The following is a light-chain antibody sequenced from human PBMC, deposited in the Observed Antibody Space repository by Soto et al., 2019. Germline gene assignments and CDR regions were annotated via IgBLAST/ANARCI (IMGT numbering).Light chain of an antibody. J-gene: IGLJ1*01. V-gene: IGLV2-11*01. CDR3: CLYAVTFYV. CDR2: DVS. CDR1: SSDVGTYDF. Sequence: LTQPRSVSGSPGQSVTISCTGTSSDVGTYDFVSWYQQHPGKAPRLMIFDVSERPSGVSDRFSGSKSGNTASLTISGLQAEDEADYYCCLYAVTFYVFGTGTKVTVL.